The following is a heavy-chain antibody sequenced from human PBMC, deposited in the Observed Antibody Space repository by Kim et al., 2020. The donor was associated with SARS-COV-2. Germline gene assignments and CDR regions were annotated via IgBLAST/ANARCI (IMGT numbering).Heavy chain of an antibody. V-gene: IGHV3-7*03. J-gene: IGHJ4*02. D-gene: IGHD1-26*01. CDR1: GFTFSSYW. CDR2: IKQDGSEK. CDR3: ATGRGRF. Sequence: GGSLRLSCAASGFTFSSYWVCWVRQAPGKGLEWVANIKQDGSEKYYVDSVKGRFTISRDNAKNSLYLQMNSLRAEDTAVYYCATGRGRFWGQGTLVTVSS.